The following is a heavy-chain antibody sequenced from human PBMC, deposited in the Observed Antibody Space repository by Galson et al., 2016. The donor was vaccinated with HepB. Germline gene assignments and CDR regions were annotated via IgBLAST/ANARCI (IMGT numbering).Heavy chain of an antibody. Sequence: SLRLSCAASGFTLSNFGMDWVRQAPGKGLEWVAVIWNDGNRKYYADSVEGRFTISRDTSGNTLYLQMNSLRVEDTAVYYCARVRGRSGWQQYLFYMDVWGKGTTVTVSS. V-gene: IGHV3-33*01. CDR3: ARVRGRSGWQQYLFYMDV. CDR2: IWNDGNRK. D-gene: IGHD6-19*01. J-gene: IGHJ6*03. CDR1: GFTLSNFG.